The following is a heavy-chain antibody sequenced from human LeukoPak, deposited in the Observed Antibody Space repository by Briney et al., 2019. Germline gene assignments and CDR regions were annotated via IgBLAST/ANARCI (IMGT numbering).Heavy chain of an antibody. V-gene: IGHV1-69*05. CDR1: GGTFSSYA. Sequence: ASVKVSCKASGGTFSSYAISWVRQAPGQGLEWMGGIIPIFGTANYAQKFQGRVTITTDESTSTAYMELSSLRSEDTAVYYCARDRDYYDSSVPSMGAFDIWGQGTMVTVSS. D-gene: IGHD3-22*01. CDR2: IIPIFGTA. CDR3: ARDRDYYDSSVPSMGAFDI. J-gene: IGHJ3*02.